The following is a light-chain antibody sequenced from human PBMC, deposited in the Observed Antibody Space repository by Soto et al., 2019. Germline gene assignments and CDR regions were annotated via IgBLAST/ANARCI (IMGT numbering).Light chain of an antibody. CDR3: HQYSNWPPWT. V-gene: IGKV3-15*01. Sequence: EIVVPQSPRTLSWSPGARATLSCRGIHSVSSSYLAWYQQKPGQAPRLFIYRASTRATGVPARFSASGSGTEFTLTISSLQSEDSAVYYCHQYSNWPPWTFGPGTKVDIK. J-gene: IGKJ1*01. CDR1: HSVSSSY. CDR2: RAS.